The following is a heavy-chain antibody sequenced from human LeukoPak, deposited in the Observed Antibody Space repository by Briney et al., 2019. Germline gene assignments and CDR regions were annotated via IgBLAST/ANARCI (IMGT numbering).Heavy chain of an antibody. D-gene: IGHD3-10*01. CDR2: IYNSGST. V-gene: IGHV4-38-2*02. J-gene: IGHJ4*02. Sequence: SETLSLTCTVSGYSISSGYFWGWIRQPPGKGLEWIGTIYNSGSTYYNASLESRVTISVDTSKNQFSLKLSSVTAADTAVYYCARHNTLWPPEGYFDYWGQGTLVTVSS. CDR1: GYSISSGYF. CDR3: ARHNTLWPPEGYFDY.